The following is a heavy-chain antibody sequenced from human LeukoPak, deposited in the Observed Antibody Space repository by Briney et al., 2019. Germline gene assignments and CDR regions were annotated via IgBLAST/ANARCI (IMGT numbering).Heavy chain of an antibody. CDR3: ARDKRVAVAGTYIYYYYMDV. V-gene: IGHV6-1*01. CDR1: GDSVSSNSAA. D-gene: IGHD6-19*01. Sequence: SQTLSLTCAISGDSVSSNSAAWNWIRQSPSRGLEWLGRTYYRSKWYNDYAVSVKSRITINPDTSKNQFSLKLSSVTAADTAVYYCARDKRVAVAGTYIYYYYMDVRGNGTTVTISS. CDR2: TYYRSKWYN. J-gene: IGHJ6*03.